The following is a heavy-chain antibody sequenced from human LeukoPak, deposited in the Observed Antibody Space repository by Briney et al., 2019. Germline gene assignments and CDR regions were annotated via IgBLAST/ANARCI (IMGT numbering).Heavy chain of an antibody. CDR3: AVTGYEIPP. V-gene: IGHV1-18*01. J-gene: IGHJ5*02. D-gene: IGHD5-12*01. CDR1: GYTFTNYV. CDR2: ITTYYCKT. Sequence: VASVKVSCQGSGYTFTNYVIRWVGQAPGQGVEWMGWITTYYCKTNYAQKLQGRVTMTTDTSTSTAYMELRSLRSDDTAVYYCAVTGYEIPPWGQGTGVTVSS.